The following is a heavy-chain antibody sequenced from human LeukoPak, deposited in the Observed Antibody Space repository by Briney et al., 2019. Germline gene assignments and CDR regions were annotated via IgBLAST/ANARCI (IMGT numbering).Heavy chain of an antibody. CDR1: GFTFSSYS. Sequence: GGSLRLSCAASGFTFSSYSMNWVRQAPGKGLEWVSTISSSSNYVFYADSVKGRITISGDNAKNSLYLQINSLRAEDTAVYYCARDPRGAAGTYGMDVWGQGTTVTVSS. V-gene: IGHV3-21*01. CDR3: ARDPRGAAGTYGMDV. D-gene: IGHD6-13*01. CDR2: ISSSSNYV. J-gene: IGHJ6*02.